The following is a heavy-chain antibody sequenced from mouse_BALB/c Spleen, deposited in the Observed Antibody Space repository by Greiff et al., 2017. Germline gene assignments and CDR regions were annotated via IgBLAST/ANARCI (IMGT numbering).Heavy chain of an antibody. V-gene: IGHV5-4*02. CDR1: GFTFSDYY. J-gene: IGHJ3*01. CDR3: ARENYEAY. Sequence: EVQRVESGGGLVKPGGSLKLSCAASGFTFSDYYMYWVRQTPEKRLEWVATISDGGSYTYYPDSVKGRFTISRDNAKNNLYLQMSSLKSEDTAMYYCARENYEAYWGQGTLVTVSA. CDR2: ISDGGSYT. D-gene: IGHD2-4*01.